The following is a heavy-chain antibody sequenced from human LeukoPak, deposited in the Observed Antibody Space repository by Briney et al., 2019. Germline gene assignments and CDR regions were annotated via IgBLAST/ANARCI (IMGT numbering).Heavy chain of an antibody. CDR3: AKGPTPSTKYNWFDP. J-gene: IGHJ5*02. CDR2: ISGSGGST. D-gene: IGHD4-17*01. CDR1: GFTFSSYA. V-gene: IGHV3-23*01. Sequence: GGSLRLSCAASGFTFSSYAMSWVRQAPGKGLEWVSAISGSGGSTYYADSVKGQFTISRDNSKNTLYLQMNSLRAEDTAVYYCAKGPTPSTKYNWFDPWGQGTLVTVSS.